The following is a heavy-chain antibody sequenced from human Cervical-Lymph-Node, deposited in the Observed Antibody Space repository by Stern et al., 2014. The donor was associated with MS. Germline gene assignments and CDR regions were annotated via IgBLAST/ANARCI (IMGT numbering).Heavy chain of an antibody. D-gene: IGHD6-13*01. V-gene: IGHV3-33*01. J-gene: IGHJ4*02. CDR1: GFTFSSYD. CDR3: AREAANSSSCDY. Sequence: VQLVQSGGGVVQPGRSLRLSCAASGFTFSSYDMHWVRQAPGKGLEGVAVTWYDGSNKYCADSVKGRFTISRDNSKNTLYLQMNSLRAEDTALYYCAREAANSSSCDYWGQGTLVLVSS. CDR2: TWYDGSNK.